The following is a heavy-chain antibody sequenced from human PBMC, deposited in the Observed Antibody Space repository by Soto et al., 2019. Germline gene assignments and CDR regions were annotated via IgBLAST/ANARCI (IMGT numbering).Heavy chain of an antibody. Sequence: EVQLVESGGGLVQPGGSLRLSCAASGFTVSSNYMSWVRQAPGKGLEWGSVIYSGGSTYYADSVKGRFTISRDNSKNTLYLQMNSLRAEDTAVYYCAREARDLWSGYSDYWGQGTLVTVSS. J-gene: IGHJ4*02. V-gene: IGHV3-66*01. CDR2: IYSGGST. CDR1: GFTVSSNY. D-gene: IGHD3-3*01. CDR3: AREARDLWSGYSDY.